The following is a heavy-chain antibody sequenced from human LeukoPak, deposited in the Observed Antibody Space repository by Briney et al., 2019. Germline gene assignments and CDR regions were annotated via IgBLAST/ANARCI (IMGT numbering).Heavy chain of an antibody. V-gene: IGHV4-38-2*02. Sequence: SETLSLTCTVSGYSISSGYYWGWIRQPPGKGLERIGSIYHSGSTYYNPSLKSRVTISVDTSKNQFSLKLSSVTAADTAVYYCARYVYYDSSGYYYRNYFDYWGQGTLVTVSS. J-gene: IGHJ4*02. D-gene: IGHD3-22*01. CDR1: GYSISSGYY. CDR2: IYHSGST. CDR3: ARYVYYDSSGYYYRNYFDY.